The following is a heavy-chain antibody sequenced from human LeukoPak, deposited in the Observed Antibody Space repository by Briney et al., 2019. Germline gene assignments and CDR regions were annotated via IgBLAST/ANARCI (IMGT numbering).Heavy chain of an antibody. D-gene: IGHD5-18*01. CDR2: ISSSGSTI. CDR1: GFTFSDYY. CDR3: AREWAGVGGYSYGYYDY. V-gene: IGHV3-11*01. Sequence: GGSLRLSCAASGFTFSDYYVSWIRQAPGKGLEWVSCISSSGSTIYYADSVKGRFTISRDNAKNSLYLQMSSLRAEDTAVYYCAREWAGVGGYSYGYYDYWGQGTLVTVSS. J-gene: IGHJ4*02.